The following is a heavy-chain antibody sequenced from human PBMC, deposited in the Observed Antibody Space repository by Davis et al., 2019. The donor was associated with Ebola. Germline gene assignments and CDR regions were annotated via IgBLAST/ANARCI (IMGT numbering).Heavy chain of an antibody. Sequence: GGSLRLSCAGSGFTFSTYVMSWVRQAPGKGLEWVSSISSTGSTTYYADSVKGRFTISRDNSKNTLYLQMNGLRVEDTAIYYCAKDNRNIWSEVWGQGTMVTVSS. V-gene: IGHV3-23*01. CDR3: AKDNRNIWSEV. CDR1: GFTFSTYV. J-gene: IGHJ3*01. CDR2: ISSTGSTT. D-gene: IGHD2/OR15-2a*01.